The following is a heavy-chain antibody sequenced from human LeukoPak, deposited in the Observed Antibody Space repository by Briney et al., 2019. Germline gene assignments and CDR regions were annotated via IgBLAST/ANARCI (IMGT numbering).Heavy chain of an antibody. D-gene: IGHD4/OR15-4a*01. CDR2: ISGSGGST. Sequence: GCSLTLSCAASGFTFSSYSMSWVRQAPGKGLEWVSAISGSGGSTCYADSAKGRFTISRDNSKNTLYLQMNSLRAEDTAVYYCAKDSDGDYGFFKDYWGQGTLVTVSS. CDR3: AKDSDGDYGFFKDY. J-gene: IGHJ4*02. CDR1: GFTFSSYS. V-gene: IGHV3-23*01.